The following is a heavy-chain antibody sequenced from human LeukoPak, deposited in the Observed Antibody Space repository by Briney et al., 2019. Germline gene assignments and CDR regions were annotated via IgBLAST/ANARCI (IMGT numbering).Heavy chain of an antibody. CDR2: ISAGGNTI. J-gene: IGHJ6*04. Sequence: GGSLRLSCAASGFTFNDYYMSWIRQAPGKGLEWVSHISAGGNTIYYADSVKGRFTISRDKAKNSLYLQMSSLRAEDTAVYYCARYCGGGSCYYYYYGMDVWGKGTTVTVSS. V-gene: IGHV3-11*01. D-gene: IGHD2-15*01. CDR1: GFTFNDYY. CDR3: ARYCGGGSCYYYYYGMDV.